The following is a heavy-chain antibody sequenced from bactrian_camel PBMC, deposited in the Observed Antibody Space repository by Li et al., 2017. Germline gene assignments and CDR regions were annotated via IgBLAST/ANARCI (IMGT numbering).Heavy chain of an antibody. D-gene: IGHD2*01. J-gene: IGHJ4*01. V-gene: IGHV3S53*01. CDR3: AHAPAWLLLLSPRAAGQTCGLMSRDID. CDR1: GVTFESTD. Sequence: VQLVESGGGSVQAGGSLRLSCTVSGVTFESTDMYWCRQAPGSQCEMVSNIGRSGSTWYGLPVKGRFDISRDNAKSTVYLQMNSLKPEDTAVYYCAHAPAWLLLLSPRAAGQTCGLMSRDIDWGQGTQVTVS. CDR2: IGRSGST.